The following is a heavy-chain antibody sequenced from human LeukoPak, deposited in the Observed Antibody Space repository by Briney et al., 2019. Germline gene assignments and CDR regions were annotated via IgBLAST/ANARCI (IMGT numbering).Heavy chain of an antibody. CDR3: ARVRTAQRTAYYFDY. J-gene: IGHJ4*02. D-gene: IGHD2-8*02. Sequence: AGGSLRLSCAASGFTFSSYAMSWVRQAPGKGLEWVSAISGSGGSTYYADSVKGRFTISRDNAKNSLYLQMNSLRAEDTAVYYCARVRTAQRTAYYFDYWGQGTLVTVSS. CDR2: ISGSGGST. V-gene: IGHV3-23*01. CDR1: GFTFSSYA.